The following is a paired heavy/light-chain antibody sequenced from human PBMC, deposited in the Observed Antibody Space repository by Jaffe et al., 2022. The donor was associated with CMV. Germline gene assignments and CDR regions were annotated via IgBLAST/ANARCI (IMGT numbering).Light chain of an antibody. J-gene: IGKJ2*01. Sequence: DIVMTQTPLSSPVTLGQPASISCRSSQSLVHSNGNTYLSWLQQRPGQPPRLLIYKISNRFSGVPDRFSGSGAGTDFTLKISRVEAEDVGVYYCMQATQFPYTFGQGTKLEIK. CDR3: MQATQFPYT. CDR1: QSLVHSNGNTY. CDR2: KIS. V-gene: IGKV2-24*01.
Heavy chain of an antibody. CDR2: IKTKTDGGAA. V-gene: IGHV3-15*01. J-gene: IGHJ6*03. Sequence: EVQLVESGGGLVKPGGSLRLSCAASGYTFSSAWMSWVRQAPGKGLEWVGRIKTKTDGGAADYAAPVKGRFTISRDDSKDTVYLQMNSLKIEDTAVYYCTREWYYCMDVWGKGTTVTVSS. D-gene: IGHD3-3*01. CDR1: GYTFSSAW. CDR3: TREWYYCMDV.